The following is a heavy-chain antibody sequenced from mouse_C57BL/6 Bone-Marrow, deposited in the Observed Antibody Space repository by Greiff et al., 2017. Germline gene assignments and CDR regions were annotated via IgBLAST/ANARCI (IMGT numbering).Heavy chain of an antibody. J-gene: IGHJ1*03. D-gene: IGHD2-4*01. CDR3: ARGRLRGWYFDV. CDR1: GYTFTSYW. CDR2: IDPSDSYT. V-gene: IGHV1-69*01. Sequence: QVQLQQPGAELVMPGASVKLSCKASGYTFTSYWMHWVKQRPGQGLEWIGEIDPSDSYTNYNQKFKGKSTLTVDTSSSTAYMQLSSLTSEDSAVYYCARGRLRGWYFDVWGTGTTVTVSS.